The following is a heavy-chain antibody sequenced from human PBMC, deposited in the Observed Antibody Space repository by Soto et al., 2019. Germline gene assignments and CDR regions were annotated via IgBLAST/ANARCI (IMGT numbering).Heavy chain of an antibody. J-gene: IGHJ4*02. D-gene: IGHD1-26*01. Sequence: TSETLSLTCAVSGYSISSSKWWGWIRQPPGKGLEWIGYIYYSGTTYYNPSLKSRVTMSVDTSKNQFSLKLTSVTAVDTAVYYCARREIQGPIDYWGQGTLVTVSS. CDR3: ARREIQGPIDY. CDR2: IYYSGTT. V-gene: IGHV4-28*01. CDR1: GYSISSSKW.